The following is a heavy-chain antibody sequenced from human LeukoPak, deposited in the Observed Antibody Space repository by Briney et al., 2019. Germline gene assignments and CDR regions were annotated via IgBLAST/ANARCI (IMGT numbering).Heavy chain of an antibody. Sequence: GESLKISCKDSGYSFTSDWIGWVRQMPGKGLEWMGIIYPGDSDTRYSPSFQGQVTISADKSITTAYMQWSSLKASDTAIYYCVRTSGWYSSWFDPWGQGTLVTVSS. V-gene: IGHV5-51*01. CDR2: IYPGDSDT. J-gene: IGHJ5*02. CDR1: GYSFTSDW. D-gene: IGHD6-19*01. CDR3: VRTSGWYSSWFDP.